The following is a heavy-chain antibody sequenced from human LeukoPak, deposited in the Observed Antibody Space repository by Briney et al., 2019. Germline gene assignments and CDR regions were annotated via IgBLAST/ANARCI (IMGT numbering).Heavy chain of an antibody. V-gene: IGHV7-4-1*02. CDR1: GYTFTSYA. CDR3: ARGDFWSGYYFLYHYYYMDV. D-gene: IGHD3-3*01. CDR2: INTNTGNP. J-gene: IGHJ6*03. Sequence: ASVKVSCKASGYTFTSYAMNWVRQAPGQGLEWMGWINTNTGNPTYAQGFTGRFVFSLDTSVSTAYLQISSLKAEDTAVYYCARGDFWSGYYFLYHYYYMDVWGKGTTVTVSS.